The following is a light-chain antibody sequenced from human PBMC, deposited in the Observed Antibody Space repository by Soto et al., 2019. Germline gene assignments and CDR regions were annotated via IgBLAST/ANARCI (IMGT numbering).Light chain of an antibody. CDR2: GNS. Sequence: QAVVTQPPSVSGAPGQRVTISCTGSSSNIGAGYDVYWYQQLPGTAPKLLIYGNSNRPSGVPDRFSGSKSGTSASLAITGLQAEDEADYYCQSYDSSLSGGVFGGGTKLTVL. CDR3: QSYDSSLSGGV. CDR1: SSNIGAGYD. V-gene: IGLV1-40*01. J-gene: IGLJ3*02.